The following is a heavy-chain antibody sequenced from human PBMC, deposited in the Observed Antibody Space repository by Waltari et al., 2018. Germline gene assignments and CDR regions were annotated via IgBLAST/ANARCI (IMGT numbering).Heavy chain of an antibody. Sequence: QVQLQQWGAGLLKPSETLSLTCAVYGGSFSGYYWRWIRQPPGKGLGWIGEINHSGSTNYNPSLKSRVTISVDTSKNQFSLKLSSVTAADTAVYYCARGWYYDFWSGYLWYYYGMDVWGQGTTVTVSS. V-gene: IGHV4-34*01. CDR2: INHSGST. CDR1: GGSFSGYY. D-gene: IGHD3-3*01. J-gene: IGHJ6*02. CDR3: ARGWYYDFWSGYLWYYYGMDV.